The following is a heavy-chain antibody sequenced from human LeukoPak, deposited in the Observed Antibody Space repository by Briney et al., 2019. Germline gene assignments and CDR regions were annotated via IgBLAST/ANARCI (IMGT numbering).Heavy chain of an antibody. CDR2: MNPNSGNT. CDR3: ARESSSRHYNWFDP. J-gene: IGHJ5*02. Sequence: ASVKVSCKASGYTFTSYDSNWVRQATGQGLEWMGWMNPNSGNTGYAQKFQGRVTITRNTSISTAYMELSSLRSEDTAVYYCARESSSRHYNWFDPWGQGTLVTVSS. D-gene: IGHD6-13*01. V-gene: IGHV1-8*03. CDR1: GYTFTSYD.